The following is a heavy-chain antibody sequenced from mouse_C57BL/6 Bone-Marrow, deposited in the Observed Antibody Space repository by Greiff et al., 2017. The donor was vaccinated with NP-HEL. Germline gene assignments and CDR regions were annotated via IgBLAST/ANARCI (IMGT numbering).Heavy chain of an antibody. Sequence: EVQRVESGGDLVKPGGSLKLSCAASGFTFSSYGLSWVRQTPDKRLEWVATISSGGSYTYYPDSVKGRFTISRDNAKNTLYLQMSSLKSEDTAMYYCARRESTAYWGQGTLVTVSA. V-gene: IGHV5-6*01. CDR3: ARRESTAY. CDR1: GFTFSSYG. CDR2: ISSGGSYT. J-gene: IGHJ3*01.